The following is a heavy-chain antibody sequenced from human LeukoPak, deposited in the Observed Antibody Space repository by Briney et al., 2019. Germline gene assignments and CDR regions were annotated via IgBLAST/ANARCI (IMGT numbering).Heavy chain of an antibody. CDR3: ARSSSWYGSNWFDP. V-gene: IGHV4-59*01. J-gene: IGHJ5*02. D-gene: IGHD6-13*01. CDR1: GGSISSYY. CDR2: IYYSGST. Sequence: SETLSLTCTVSGGSISSYYWSWSRQPPGKVLEWIGYIYYSGSTNYNPSLKSRVTISVDTSKNQFSLKLSSVTAADTAVYYCARSSSWYGSNWFDPWGQGTLVTVSS.